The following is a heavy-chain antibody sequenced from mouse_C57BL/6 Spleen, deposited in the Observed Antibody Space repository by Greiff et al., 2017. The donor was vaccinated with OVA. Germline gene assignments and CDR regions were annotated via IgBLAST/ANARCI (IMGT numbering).Heavy chain of an antibody. CDR1: GYSITSGYY. Sequence: EVQLVESGPGLVKPSQSLSLTCSVTGYSITSGYYWNWIRQFPGNKLEWMGYISYDGSNNYNPSLKNRISITRDTSKNQFFLKLNSVTTEDTATYYCASYSNYEYFDVWGTGTTVTVSS. CDR2: ISYDGSN. D-gene: IGHD2-5*01. CDR3: ASYSNYEYFDV. J-gene: IGHJ1*03. V-gene: IGHV3-6*01.